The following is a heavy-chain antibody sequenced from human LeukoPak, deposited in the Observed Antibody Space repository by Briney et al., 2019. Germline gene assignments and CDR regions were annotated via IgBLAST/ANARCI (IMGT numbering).Heavy chain of an antibody. CDR1: GGSISTYY. V-gene: IGHV4-4*07. D-gene: IGHD6-19*01. CDR2: IHTSGST. J-gene: IGHJ4*03. CDR3: AGRGLSTGWTFDC. Sequence: SETLSLTCSVSGGSISTYYWSWIRQPAGKGLEWIAQIHTSGSTNFNPSLKSRASISMNTPTNQFILMISSVTAADPAIYYCAGRGLSTGWTFDCWGHGTIVT.